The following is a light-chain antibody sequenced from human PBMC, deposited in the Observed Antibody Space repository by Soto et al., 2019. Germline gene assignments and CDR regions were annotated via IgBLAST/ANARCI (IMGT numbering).Light chain of an antibody. CDR1: SSNIGTSS. Sequence: QSALTQPPSASGTPGQTVTISCSGSSSNIGTSSVHWYKHLPGTAPKPLIYTNDQRPSGVPDRFSGSKSGTSASLTVFGLQAEDLADYYCSSYAGSNNPYVFVTGTKVTDL. V-gene: IGLV1-44*01. CDR2: TND. CDR3: SSYAGSNNPYV. J-gene: IGLJ1*01.